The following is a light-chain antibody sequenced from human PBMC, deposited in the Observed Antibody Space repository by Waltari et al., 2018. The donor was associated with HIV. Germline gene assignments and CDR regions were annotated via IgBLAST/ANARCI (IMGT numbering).Light chain of an antibody. CDR3: ATWDDSLNGPL. CDR2: ANN. CDR1: RSNFGSND. V-gene: IGLV1-44*01. Sequence: QSVLTQPPSASGTPGQRVTISCSGIRSNFGSNDVSWYQQFPGTAPKVRMSANNQRPSGVPDRFSASKSGTSASLAISGLHSEDEADYYCATWDDSLNGPLFGGGTKLTVL. J-gene: IGLJ2*01.